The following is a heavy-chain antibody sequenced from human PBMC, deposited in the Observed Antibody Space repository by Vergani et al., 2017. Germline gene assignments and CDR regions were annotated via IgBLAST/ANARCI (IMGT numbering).Heavy chain of an antibody. CDR2: VYPSGSS. D-gene: IGHD4-17*01. CDR1: GASITSGSYY. V-gene: IGHV4-61*02. CDR3: ARGGPYGEYDY. J-gene: IGHJ4*02. Sequence: QVQLQESGPRLVKPSQTLSLTCTVSGASITSGSYYWSWIRQTAEKGLEWIGRVYPSGSSDYNPALSHRVTMSIDTSRHQLSPKLSYVTAADTAVFYCARGGPYGEYDYWGQGTLVTVSS.